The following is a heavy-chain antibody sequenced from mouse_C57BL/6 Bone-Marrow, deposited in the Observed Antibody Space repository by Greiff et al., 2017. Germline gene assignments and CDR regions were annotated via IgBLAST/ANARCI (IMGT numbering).Heavy chain of an antibody. CDR1: GFYIKNTY. CDR2: IDPSNGNT. D-gene: IGHD4-1*01. Sequence: VQLQQSVAELVRPGASVKLSCTASGFYIKNTYMHWVQQRPEQGLEWSGRIDPSNGNTKYAQKFQGKATITADTSSNTAYMQLSSRTSKDTAIYCCALANWDACFDYWGQGTTLTVSS. J-gene: IGHJ2*01. V-gene: IGHV14-3*01. CDR3: ALANWDACFDY.